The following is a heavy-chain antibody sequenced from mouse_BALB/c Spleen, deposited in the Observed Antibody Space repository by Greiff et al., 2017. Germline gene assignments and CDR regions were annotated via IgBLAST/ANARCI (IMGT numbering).Heavy chain of an antibody. D-gene: IGHD2-4*01. Sequence: DVMLVESGGGLVKPGGSLKLSCAASGFTFSSYAMSWVRQTPEKRLEWVASISSGGSTYYPDSVKGRFTISRDNARNILYLQMSSLRSEDTAMYYCARDGIYYDYENYFDYWGQGTTLTVSS. CDR3: ARDGIYYDYENYFDY. J-gene: IGHJ2*01. CDR1: GFTFSSYA. V-gene: IGHV5-6-5*01. CDR2: ISSGGST.